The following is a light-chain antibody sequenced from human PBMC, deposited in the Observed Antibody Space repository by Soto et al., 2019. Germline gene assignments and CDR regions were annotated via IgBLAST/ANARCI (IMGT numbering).Light chain of an antibody. J-gene: IGLJ2*01. Sequence: ALTQPASVSGSPGQSITISCTGTSSDIGGYNYVSWYQHHPGKAPKLMIYEVSNRPSGVSNRFSGSKSGNTASLTISGLQAEDEADYHCSSYTSRTTFVIFGGGTKLTVL. CDR1: SSDIGGYNY. V-gene: IGLV2-14*01. CDR3: SSYTSRTTFVI. CDR2: EVS.